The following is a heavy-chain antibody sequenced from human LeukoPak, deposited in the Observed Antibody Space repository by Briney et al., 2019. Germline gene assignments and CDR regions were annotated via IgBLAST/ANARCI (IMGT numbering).Heavy chain of an antibody. CDR2: IYTSGST. CDR1: GGSISSGSYY. Sequence: SETLSLTCTVSGGSISSGSYYWSWIRQPAGKGLEWIGRIYTSGSTNYNPSLKSRVTISVDTSKNQFSLKLSYVTAADTAVYYCARAPITGYCSSTSCYARGAFDIWGQGTMVTVSS. D-gene: IGHD2-2*01. J-gene: IGHJ3*02. V-gene: IGHV4-61*02. CDR3: ARAPITGYCSSTSCYARGAFDI.